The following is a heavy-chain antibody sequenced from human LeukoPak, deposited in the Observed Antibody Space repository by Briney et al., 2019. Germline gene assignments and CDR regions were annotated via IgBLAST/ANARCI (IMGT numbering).Heavy chain of an antibody. D-gene: IGHD6-25*01. J-gene: IGHJ4*02. CDR1: GFTFSSYG. Sequence: TGGSLRLSCAASGFTFSSYGMHWVRQAPGKGLEWVAVISYDGSNKYYADSVKGRFTISRDNAKNTLYLQMNSLRAEDTALYYCARSRNGSFDYWGQGTLVTVSS. V-gene: IGHV3-30*03. CDR2: ISYDGSNK. CDR3: ARSRNGSFDY.